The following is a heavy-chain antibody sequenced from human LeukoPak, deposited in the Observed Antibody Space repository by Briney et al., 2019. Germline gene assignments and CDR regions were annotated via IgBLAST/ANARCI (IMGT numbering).Heavy chain of an antibody. CDR1: GYTFTGYY. D-gene: IGHD6-19*01. V-gene: IGHV1-2*06. Sequence: ASVKVSCKASGYTFTGYYMHWVRQAPGQGLEWMGRINPNSGGTNYAQKFQGRVTMTRDTSISTAYMELSRLRSDDTAVYYCARALYSSGWYVIDYWGQGTLVTVSS. J-gene: IGHJ4*02. CDR2: INPNSGGT. CDR3: ARALYSSGWYVIDY.